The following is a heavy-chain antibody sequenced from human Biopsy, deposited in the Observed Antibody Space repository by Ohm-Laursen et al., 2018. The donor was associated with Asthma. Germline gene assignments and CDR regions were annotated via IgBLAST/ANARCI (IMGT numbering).Heavy chain of an antibody. Sequence: SVKVSCKASGDSFSNYAISWVRQAPGQGLEWMGGLIPVLGTPDHAQMFEGRVTITADESTSTAYMELCSLSSEDTAVYYCARGYSGSDRIVYYYSGLEVWGQGTTVTVSS. CDR1: GDSFSNYA. V-gene: IGHV1-69*13. CDR3: ARGYSGSDRIVYYYSGLEV. CDR2: LIPVLGTP. J-gene: IGHJ6*02. D-gene: IGHD5-12*01.